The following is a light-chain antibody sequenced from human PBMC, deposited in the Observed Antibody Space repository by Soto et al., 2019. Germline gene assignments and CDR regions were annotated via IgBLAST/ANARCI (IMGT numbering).Light chain of an antibody. CDR1: QGRLYIDVNSY. CDR3: MQGTHWPIT. J-gene: IGKJ5*01. CDR2: KVS. V-gene: IGKV2-30*01. Sequence: VMTQSTLSPPVTLGQPASISCRSSQGRLYIDVNSYLNLFQQRPGQSPRRLICKVSDRDSGVPDRFSGSGSGTDFTLKIIRVEAEDVGVYYCMQGTHWPITFAEGTRLAIK.